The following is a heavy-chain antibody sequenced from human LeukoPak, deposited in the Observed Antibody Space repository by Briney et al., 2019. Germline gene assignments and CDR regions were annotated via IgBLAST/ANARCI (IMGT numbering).Heavy chain of an antibody. D-gene: IGHD4-11*01. CDR2: IIPIFGTA. J-gene: IGHJ5*02. CDR3: ARYRLQRWFDP. Sequence: ASVTVSCTASGGTFSSYAISWVRQAPGQGLEWMGGIIPIFGTANYAQMFQGRVTITTDESTSTAYMELSSLRCEDTAVYYCARYRLQRWFDPWGQGTLVTVCS. V-gene: IGHV1-69*05. CDR1: GGTFSSYA.